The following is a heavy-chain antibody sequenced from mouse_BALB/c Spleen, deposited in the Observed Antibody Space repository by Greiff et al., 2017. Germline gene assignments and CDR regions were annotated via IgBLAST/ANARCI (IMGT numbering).Heavy chain of an antibody. V-gene: IGHV2-5-1*01. CDR3: AKNQRGSSYAMDY. Sequence: QVQLKESGPSLVQPSQSLSITCTVSGFSLTSYGVHWVRQSPGKGLEWLGVIWRGGSTDYNAAFMSRLSITKDNSKSQVFFKMNSLQADDTAIYYCAKNQRGSSYAMDYWGQGTSVTVSS. CDR1: GFSLTSYG. J-gene: IGHJ4*01. D-gene: IGHD1-1*01. CDR2: IWRGGST.